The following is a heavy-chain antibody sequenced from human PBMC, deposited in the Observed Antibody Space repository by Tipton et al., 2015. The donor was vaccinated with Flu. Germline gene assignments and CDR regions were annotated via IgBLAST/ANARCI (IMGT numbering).Heavy chain of an antibody. V-gene: IGHV4-39*07. D-gene: IGHD3-10*01. J-gene: IGHJ3*02. Sequence: LRLSCTVSGGSINSTTYYWGWIRQPPGKGLEWIGNIYHSGSTNYNPSLKSRVTISLDKSKNQFSLNLSSVTAADTAVYYCARVGAVTMVRGLAFDAFDIWGLGTMVAVSS. CDR2: IYHSGST. CDR3: ARVGAVTMVRGLAFDAFDI. CDR1: GGSINSTTYY.